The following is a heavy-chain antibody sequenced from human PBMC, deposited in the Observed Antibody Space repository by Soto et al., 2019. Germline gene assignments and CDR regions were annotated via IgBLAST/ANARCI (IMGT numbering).Heavy chain of an antibody. CDR2: IWYDGSNK. CDR1: GFTFSSYG. Sequence: QVQLVESGGGVVQPGRSLRLSCAASGFTFSSYGMHWVRQAPGKGLEWVAVIWYDGSNKYYADSVKGRFTISRDNSKNTLALQMNSLRAEDTAVYCCAREIGWEQLVDDWGQGTLVAVSS. CDR3: AREIGWEQLVDD. J-gene: IGHJ4*02. V-gene: IGHV3-33*01. D-gene: IGHD6-6*01.